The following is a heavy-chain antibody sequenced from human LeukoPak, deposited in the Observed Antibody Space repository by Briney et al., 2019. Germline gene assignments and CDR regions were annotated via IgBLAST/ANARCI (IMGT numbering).Heavy chain of an antibody. CDR2: IYYTGKI. Sequence: SETLSLTCAVSGGSINSHYWGWIRQPPGKGLQWIGDIYYTGKINYNPSLKSRVTITLDTSKDHLSLNLTSVLTADTAIYYCVRRDTGWNYFDYWGQGILVTVSS. J-gene: IGHJ4*02. CDR3: VRRDTGWNYFDY. CDR1: GGSINSHY. V-gene: IGHV4-59*08. D-gene: IGHD6-19*01.